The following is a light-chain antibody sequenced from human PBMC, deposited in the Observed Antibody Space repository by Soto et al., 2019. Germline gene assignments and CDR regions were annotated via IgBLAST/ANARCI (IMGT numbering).Light chain of an antibody. V-gene: IGLV4-69*01. J-gene: IGLJ2*01. CDR2: LNSDGSH. CDR1: SGHSSYA. Sequence: QPVLTQSPSASASLGASVKLTCTLSSGHSSYAIAWHQQQPEKGPRYLMKLNSDGSHNKGDGIPDRFSGSSSGAERYLTISSLQSEDEADYYCQTWDTGIHVVFGGGTKLPS. CDR3: QTWDTGIHVV.